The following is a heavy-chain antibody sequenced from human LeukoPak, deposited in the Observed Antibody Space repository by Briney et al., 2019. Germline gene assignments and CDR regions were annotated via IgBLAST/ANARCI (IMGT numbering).Heavy chain of an antibody. CDR2: IYHSGST. CDR1: GGSISSYS. Sequence: SETLSLTCTVSGGSISSYSWGWVRQPPGKGLEWIGSIYHSGSTYHNPSLKSRVTISVDTSKNQFSLRLSSVTAADTAVYYCARQYYDILTGFDCWGQGTLVTVSS. CDR3: ARQYYDILTGFDC. J-gene: IGHJ4*02. D-gene: IGHD3-9*01. V-gene: IGHV4-38-2*02.